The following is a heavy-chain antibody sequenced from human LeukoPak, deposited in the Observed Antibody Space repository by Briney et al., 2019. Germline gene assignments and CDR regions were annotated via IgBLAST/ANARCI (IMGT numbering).Heavy chain of an antibody. J-gene: IGHJ4*02. CDR1: GFTFSVFW. Sequence: GGSLRLSCAASGFTFSVFWMFWVRQAPGQGLVWVSHISPDGRSTNYADSVKGRFTISRDNAKNSLYLQMNSLRAEDTAVYYCASDKIVGATKFDYWGQGTLVTVSS. CDR2: ISPDGRST. V-gene: IGHV3-74*01. D-gene: IGHD1-26*01. CDR3: ASDKIVGATKFDY.